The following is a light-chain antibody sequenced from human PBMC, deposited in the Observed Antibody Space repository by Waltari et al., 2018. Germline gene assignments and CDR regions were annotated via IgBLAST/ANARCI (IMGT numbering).Light chain of an antibody. Sequence: SYGLTQPPSVSVSPGQTARITCGGDYFGSDDVNWYQQKPPQAPLLVIYTNSARPSGIPDRFSGSRSGNTATLIIGGVEAGDEAEYYCQVWDVESDHVFFGGGTRLTVL. CDR1: YFGSDD. CDR3: QVWDVESDHVF. V-gene: IGLV3-21*01. J-gene: IGLJ7*01. CDR2: TNS.